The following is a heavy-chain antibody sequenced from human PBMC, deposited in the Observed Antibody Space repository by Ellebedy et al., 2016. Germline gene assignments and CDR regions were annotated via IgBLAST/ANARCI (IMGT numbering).Heavy chain of an antibody. V-gene: IGHV3-30*18. D-gene: IGHD3-3*01. Sequence: GGSLKLSXVTSGFTFTDYAMHWVRQAPGKGLEWVAVISDDGSKKFYSESLKGRFTISRDDSKNTVYLQMNSLRREDTAVYYCANGGDEPDFWGQGTLV. J-gene: IGHJ4*02. CDR1: GFTFTDYA. CDR3: ANGGDEPDF. CDR2: ISDDGSKK.